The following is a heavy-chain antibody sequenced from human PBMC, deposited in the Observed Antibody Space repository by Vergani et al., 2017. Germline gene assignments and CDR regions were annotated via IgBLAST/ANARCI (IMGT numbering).Heavy chain of an antibody. V-gene: IGHV3-21*01. CDR1: GFTFSSYS. Sequence: EVQLVESGGGVVQPGGSLRLSCAASGFTFSSYSINWVRQAPGKGLEWVSSISSSSSYIYYADSVKGRFTISRDNAKNSLYLQMNSLRAEDTAVYYCARGAYYDFWSGYSERIDYWGQGTLVTVSS. CDR2: ISSSSSYI. J-gene: IGHJ4*02. CDR3: ARGAYYDFWSGYSERIDY. D-gene: IGHD3-3*01.